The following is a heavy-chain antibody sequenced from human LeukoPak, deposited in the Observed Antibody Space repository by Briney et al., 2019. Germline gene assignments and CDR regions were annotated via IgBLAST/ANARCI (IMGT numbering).Heavy chain of an antibody. J-gene: IGHJ5*02. Sequence: SETLSLTCTVSGGFISSYYWSWIRQPPGKGLEWIGYIYYSGSTNYNPSLKSRVTISVDTPKNQFSLKLSSVTAADTAVYYCARDVDTAMVPWGQGTLVTVSS. CDR3: ARDVDTAMVP. CDR1: GGFISSYY. V-gene: IGHV4-59*01. D-gene: IGHD5-18*01. CDR2: IYYSGST.